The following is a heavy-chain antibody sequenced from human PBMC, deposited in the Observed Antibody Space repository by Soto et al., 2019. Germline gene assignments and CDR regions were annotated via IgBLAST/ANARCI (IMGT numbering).Heavy chain of an antibody. CDR2: INHGGST. V-gene: IGHV4-34*01. Sequence: PSETLSLTCAVYGGSFSGYYWTWIRQPPGTGLERIGEINHGGSTNYNPSLKSRVTISVDTSKNQFSLKLTSVTAADTAVDYCAREKITGRFDYWGQRTLVTGSS. J-gene: IGHJ4*02. D-gene: IGHD2-8*02. CDR3: AREKITGRFDY. CDR1: GGSFSGYY.